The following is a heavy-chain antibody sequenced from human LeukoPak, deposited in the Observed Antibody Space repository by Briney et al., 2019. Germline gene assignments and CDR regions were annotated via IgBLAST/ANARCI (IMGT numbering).Heavy chain of an antibody. J-gene: IGHJ4*02. CDR2: ISYDGSNK. V-gene: IGHV3-30*18. Sequence: QPGGSLGLSCAASGFTFSSYGMHWVRQAPGKGLEWVAVISYDGSNKYYADSVKGRFTISRDNSKNTLYLQMNSLRAEDTAVYYCAKSPFWGQGTLVTVSS. CDR1: GFTFSSYG. CDR3: AKSPF.